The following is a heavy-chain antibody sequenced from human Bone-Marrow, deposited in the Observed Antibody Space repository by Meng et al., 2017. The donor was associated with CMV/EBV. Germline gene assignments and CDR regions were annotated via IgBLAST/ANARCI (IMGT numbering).Heavy chain of an antibody. J-gene: IGHJ6*02. CDR2: INSDGSST. V-gene: IGHV3-74*01. CDR3: ARGLDV. CDR1: GFAFSSYA. Sequence: GESLKISCAASGFAFSSYALHWVRQAPGKGLVWVSRINSDGSSTSYADSVKGRFTISRDNAKNTLYLQMNSLRAEDTAVYYCARGLDVWGQGTTVTVSS.